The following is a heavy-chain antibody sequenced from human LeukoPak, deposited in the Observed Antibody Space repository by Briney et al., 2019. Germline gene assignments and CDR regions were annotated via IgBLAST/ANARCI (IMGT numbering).Heavy chain of an antibody. CDR2: IYYVGST. Sequence: SETLSLTCTVSGGSISSGGYYWSWIRQHPGKALEGIGYIYYVGSTYYNPSLKSRVTISVDTSKNQFSLKLSSVTAADTAVYYCARDRGPANVYVHYSSSPWYFDLWGRGTLVTVSS. V-gene: IGHV4-31*03. CDR1: GGSISSGGYY. CDR3: ARDRGPANVYVHYSSSPWYFDL. D-gene: IGHD6-13*01. J-gene: IGHJ2*01.